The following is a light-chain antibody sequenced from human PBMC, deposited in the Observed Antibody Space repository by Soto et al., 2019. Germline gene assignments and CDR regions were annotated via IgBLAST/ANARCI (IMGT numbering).Light chain of an antibody. CDR2: DNN. J-gene: IGLJ2*01. CDR3: GTWDSSLSVVV. V-gene: IGLV1-51*01. Sequence: QSALTQPPSVSAAPGQTVTISCSGSSSNIGSNSVSWYQQLPGTAPKLLIYDNNKRPSGIPDRFSGSKSGTSATLGITGLQTGDEADYYCGTWDSSLSVVVIGGGTKLTVL. CDR1: SSNIGSNS.